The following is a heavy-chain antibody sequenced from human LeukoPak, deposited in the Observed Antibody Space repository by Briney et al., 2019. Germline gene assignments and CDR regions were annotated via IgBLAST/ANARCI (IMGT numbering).Heavy chain of an antibody. Sequence: SGGSLRLSCAASGFTFSSYAMSWVRQAPGKGLEWVSAISGSGGSTYYADSVKGRFTISRDNSKNTLYLQMNSLRAEDTAVYYCAKDVSVAGTHFDYWGQGTLVTVSS. CDR2: ISGSGGST. J-gene: IGHJ4*02. CDR3: AKDVSVAGTHFDY. V-gene: IGHV3-23*01. CDR1: GFTFSSYA. D-gene: IGHD6-19*01.